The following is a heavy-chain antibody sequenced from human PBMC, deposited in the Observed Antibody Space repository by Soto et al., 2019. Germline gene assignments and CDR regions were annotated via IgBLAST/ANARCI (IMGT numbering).Heavy chain of an antibody. CDR1: GFSFSSYG. J-gene: IGHJ1*01. CDR3: AKDHIGSFQH. D-gene: IGHD2-21*01. Sequence: QVQLVESGGGVVQPGRSLRLSCAASGFSFSSYGRHWVRQAPGKGLEWVAVISYDGSNKYYADSVKGRFTSSRDNSKNTLYLQTNSLRAEDPAVYYCAKDHIGSFQHWGQGTLVTVSA. CDR2: ISYDGSNK. V-gene: IGHV3-30*18.